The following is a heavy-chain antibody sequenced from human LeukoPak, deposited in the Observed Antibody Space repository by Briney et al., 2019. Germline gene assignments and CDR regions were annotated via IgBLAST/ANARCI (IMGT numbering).Heavy chain of an antibody. CDR3: ARDYGDVCFDY. D-gene: IGHD4-17*01. Sequence: GGSLRLSCAVSGFTFSSYWMSWVRQAPGKGLEWVANIKQDGSEKYYVDSVKGRFTISRDNAKNSLYLQMNSLRAEDTAVYYCARDYGDVCFDYWGQGTVVTDSS. CDR1: GFTFSSYW. CDR2: IKQDGSEK. J-gene: IGHJ4*02. V-gene: IGHV3-7*01.